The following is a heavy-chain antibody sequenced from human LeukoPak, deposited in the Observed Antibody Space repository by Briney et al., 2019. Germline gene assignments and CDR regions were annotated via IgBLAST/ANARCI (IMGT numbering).Heavy chain of an antibody. Sequence: GGSLRLSCAASGFTFSSYNMNWVRQAPGKGLEWVSSISSGSSYIYYSDSVQGRFTISRDNSRNTLYLQMNSLRTDDTAVYYCARRWSFDDWGRGTLVTVSS. CDR2: ISSGSSYI. D-gene: IGHD6-13*01. CDR3: ARRWSFDD. V-gene: IGHV3-21*01. J-gene: IGHJ4*02. CDR1: GFTFSSYN.